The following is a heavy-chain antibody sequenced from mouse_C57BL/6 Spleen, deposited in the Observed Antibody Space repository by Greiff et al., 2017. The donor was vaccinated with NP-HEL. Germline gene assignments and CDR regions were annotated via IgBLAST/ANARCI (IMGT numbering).Heavy chain of an antibody. CDR3: ARRGFYGSSSVGCDS. D-gene: IGHD1-1*01. V-gene: IGHV1-9*01. Sequence: QVQLQQSGAELMKPGASVKLSCKATGYTFTGYWIEWVKQRPGHGLEWIGEILPGSGSTNYNEKFKGKATFTADTSSNTAYLQLSSLTTEDSAIYNSARRGFYGSSSVGCDSRGQGTTLTVSS. CDR2: ILPGSGST. CDR1: GYTFTGYW. J-gene: IGHJ2*01.